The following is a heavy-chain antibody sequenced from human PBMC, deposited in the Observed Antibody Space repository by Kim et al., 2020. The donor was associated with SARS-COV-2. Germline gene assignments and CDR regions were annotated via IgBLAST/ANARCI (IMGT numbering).Heavy chain of an antibody. CDR2: IYYSGST. D-gene: IGHD4-17*01. CDR3: ARADVGDSRYYYYGMDV. Sequence: SETLSLTCTVSGGSISSYYWSWIRQPPGKGLEWIGYIYYSGSTNYNPSLKSRVTISVDTSKNQFSLKLSSVTAADTAVYYCARADVGDSRYYYYGMDVWGQGTTVTVSS. CDR1: GGSISSYY. V-gene: IGHV4-59*13. J-gene: IGHJ6*02.